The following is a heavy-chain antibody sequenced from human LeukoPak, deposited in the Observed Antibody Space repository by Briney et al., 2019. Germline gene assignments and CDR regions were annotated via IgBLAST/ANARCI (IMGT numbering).Heavy chain of an antibody. CDR3: ARDPGEGGNAFDL. J-gene: IGHJ3*01. V-gene: IGHV1-2*02. D-gene: IGHD3-16*01. CDR1: GYSFTGYF. CDR2: INPNSGDT. Sequence: GASVKVSCKASGYSFTGYFIHWVRQAPGQGLEWMGWINPNSGDTNYAQRFQGGVTMTRDTSISTAYLELSRLRSDDTALYYCARDPGEGGNAFDLWGQGTTVTISS.